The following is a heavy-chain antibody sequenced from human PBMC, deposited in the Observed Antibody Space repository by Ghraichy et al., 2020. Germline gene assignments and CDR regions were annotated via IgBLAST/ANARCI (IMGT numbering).Heavy chain of an antibody. Sequence: GGSLRLSCAASGFTFSDYYMSWIRQAPGKGLEWVSYISSSGSTIYYADSVKGRFTISRDNAKNSLYLQMNSLRAEDTAVYYCARDALFYYYYYGMDVWGQGTTVTVSS. CDR1: GFTFSDYY. V-gene: IGHV3-11*01. J-gene: IGHJ6*02. CDR2: ISSSGSTI. CDR3: ARDALFYYYYYGMDV.